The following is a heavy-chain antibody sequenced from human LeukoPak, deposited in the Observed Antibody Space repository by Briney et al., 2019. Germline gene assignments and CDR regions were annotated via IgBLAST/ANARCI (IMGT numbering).Heavy chain of an antibody. Sequence: GASVKVSCKASGYTFTGYYMHWVRQAPGQGLEWMGWINPNSGGTNYAQKFQGRVTMTRDTSISTAYMELSRLRSDDTAVYYCARPELPGWSVLFDFWGQGTLVTVSS. CDR1: GYTFTGYY. CDR2: INPNSGGT. V-gene: IGHV1-2*02. D-gene: IGHD2-15*01. J-gene: IGHJ4*02. CDR3: ARPELPGWSVLFDF.